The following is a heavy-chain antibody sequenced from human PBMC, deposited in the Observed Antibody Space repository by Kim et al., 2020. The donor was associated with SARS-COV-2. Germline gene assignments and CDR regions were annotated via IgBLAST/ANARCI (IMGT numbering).Heavy chain of an antibody. Sequence: ASVKVSCKASGYTFTSYYMHWVRQAPGQGLEWMGIINPSGGSTSYAQRFQGRVTMTRDTSTSTVYMELSSPRSEDTAVYYCARDLSRFVDLWGIVGASPLSNGMDVWGQGTTVTVSS. CDR1: GYTFTSYY. CDR3: ARDLSRFVDLWGIVGASPLSNGMDV. CDR2: INPSGGST. V-gene: IGHV1-46*01. J-gene: IGHJ6*02. D-gene: IGHD1-26*01.